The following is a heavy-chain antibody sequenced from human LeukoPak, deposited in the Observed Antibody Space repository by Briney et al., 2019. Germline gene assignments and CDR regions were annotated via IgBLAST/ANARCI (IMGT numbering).Heavy chain of an antibody. CDR3: ARHLRATDGMDV. CDR2: FYPGDSNT. J-gene: IGHJ6*02. Sequence: GESLKISCKGSGYSFTNYWLGWVRQMPGKGLEWMGIFYPGDSNTRYNPSFQGQVTFSADKSISTAYLQWSSLKASDTAMYYCARHLRATDGMDVWGQGTMVTVSS. D-gene: IGHD5-12*01. CDR1: GYSFTNYW. V-gene: IGHV5-51*01.